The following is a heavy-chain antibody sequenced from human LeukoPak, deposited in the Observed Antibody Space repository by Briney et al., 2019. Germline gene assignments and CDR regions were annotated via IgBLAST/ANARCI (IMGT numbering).Heavy chain of an antibody. V-gene: IGHV3-23*01. CDR1: GFTFSNSA. CDR2: ISASGHYT. CDR3: AKDGSWGDYYFYFYIDV. J-gene: IGHJ6*03. D-gene: IGHD3-16*01. Sequence: PGGSLRLSCEASGFTFSNSAMSWVRQAPGKGLEWVSGISASGHYTYNADSAKGRFTISRDNSKNTLYLQMHSLRAEDTALYFCAKDGSWGDYYFYFYIDVWGKGTTVTVSS.